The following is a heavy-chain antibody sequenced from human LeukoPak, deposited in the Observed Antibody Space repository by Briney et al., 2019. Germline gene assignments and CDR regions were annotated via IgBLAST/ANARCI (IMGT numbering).Heavy chain of an antibody. J-gene: IGHJ3*01. CDR3: AREDPGGAFDV. Sequence: GASVRVSCTASVSTFTNYAISWVRQAPGQGLGWMGWIGTYNGNPDYTQNLQGRVTMTTDTSTSTAYMELRSLKSDDTAIYYCAREDPGGAFDVWGRGTMVTVSS. D-gene: IGHD3-16*01. CDR2: IGTYNGNP. CDR1: VSTFTNYA. V-gene: IGHV1-18*01.